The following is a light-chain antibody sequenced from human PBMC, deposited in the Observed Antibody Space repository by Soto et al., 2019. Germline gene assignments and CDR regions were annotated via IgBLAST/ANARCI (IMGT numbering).Light chain of an antibody. J-gene: IGKJ1*01. CDR2: GTS. CDR3: QHYDSSWT. CDR1: QSVDSTY. Sequence: DIVLTQSPGTLSLSPGESATLSCRASQSVDSTYITWYQQKPGQAPRLLIYGTSGRATGIADRFSGSGSGTDFTLTISRLEPEDFAVYYCQHYDSSWTFGQGTKVEIK. V-gene: IGKV3-20*01.